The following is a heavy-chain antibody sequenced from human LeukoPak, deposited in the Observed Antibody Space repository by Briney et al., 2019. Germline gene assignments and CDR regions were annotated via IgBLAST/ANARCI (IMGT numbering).Heavy chain of an antibody. CDR3: ARGVLLWFGESRRNDAFDI. CDR2: XXXXNGNT. D-gene: IGHD3-10*01. J-gene: IGHJ3*02. CDR1: GYTFTSYG. Sequence: ASVKVSCKASGYTFTSYGISWVRQAPGQGLEWMGXXXXXNGNTNYAQKLQGRVTMTTDTSTSTAYMELRSLRSDDTAVYYCARGVLLWFGESRRNDAFDIWGQGTMVTVSS. V-gene: IGHV1-18*01.